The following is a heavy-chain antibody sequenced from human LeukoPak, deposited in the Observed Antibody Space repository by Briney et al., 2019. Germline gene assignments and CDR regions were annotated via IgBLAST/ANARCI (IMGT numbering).Heavy chain of an antibody. D-gene: IGHD6-19*01. J-gene: IGHJ4*02. CDR3: VRVQGEVAVDY. CDR1: GFTFSSYW. V-gene: IGHV3-74*01. Sequence: PGGSLRLSCAASGFTFSSYWMHWVRQAPGKGLVWVSRINTDGSSTSYADSVKGRFTISRDNAKNTLYLQMNSLRAEDTAVYYCVRVQGEVAVDYWGQGTLVTVSS. CDR2: INTDGSST.